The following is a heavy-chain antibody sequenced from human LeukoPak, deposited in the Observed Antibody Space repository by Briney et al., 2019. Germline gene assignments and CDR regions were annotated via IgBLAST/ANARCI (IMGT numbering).Heavy chain of an antibody. CDR1: GGTFSSYA. CDR2: IIPILGIA. V-gene: IGHV1-69*04. Sequence: GASVKVSCKASGGTFSSYAISWVRQAPGQGLEWMGRIIPILGIANYAQKFQGRVTITADKSTSTAYMELSSLRSEDTAVYYCARGKRGDNWRRLVNWFDPWGQGTLVTVSS. CDR3: ARGKRGDNWRRLVNWFDP. J-gene: IGHJ5*02. D-gene: IGHD1-1*01.